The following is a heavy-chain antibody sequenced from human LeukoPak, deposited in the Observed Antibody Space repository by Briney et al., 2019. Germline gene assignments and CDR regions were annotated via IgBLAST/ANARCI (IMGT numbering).Heavy chain of an antibody. CDR1: GFTFSSYA. V-gene: IGHV3-23*01. CDR2: ISGSGGST. Sequence: GGSLRLSCAASGFTFSSYAMSWVRQAPGKGLEWVSAISGSGGSTYYADSVKGRFTISRDNSKNTLYLQVNSLRAEDTAVYYCAKDYVTMVRGVADAFDIWGQGTMVTVSS. CDR3: AKDYVTMVRGVADAFDI. J-gene: IGHJ3*02. D-gene: IGHD3-10*01.